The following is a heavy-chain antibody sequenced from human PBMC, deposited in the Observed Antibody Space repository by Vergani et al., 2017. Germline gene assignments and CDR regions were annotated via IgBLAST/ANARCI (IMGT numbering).Heavy chain of an antibody. CDR1: GYTFTDHY. CDR2: VDPEDGET. J-gene: IGHJ6*02. CDR3: ATPQTVTTGGMEV. Sequence: EVQLVQSGAEVKKPGATMKISCKVSGYTFTDHYMHWVKQAPGKGLEWMGLVDPEDGETIYAEKFKGRVTIAADTSTDTAHLELSSLRSKDPAVYYCATPQTVTTGGMEVWGQGTTVIVSS. V-gene: IGHV1-69-2*01. D-gene: IGHD4-17*01.